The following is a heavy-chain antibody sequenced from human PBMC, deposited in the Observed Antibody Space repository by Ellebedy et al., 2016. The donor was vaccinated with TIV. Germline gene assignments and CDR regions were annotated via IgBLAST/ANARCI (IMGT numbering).Heavy chain of an antibody. CDR3: ARDPDYGDGWFES. Sequence: GESLKISCAASGFTFYRFTMNWVRQAPGKGLEWVSSISGSRSHIFYADSVKGRFTISRDNAKNSLYLQMNSLRADDTAVYYCARDPDYGDGWFESWGQGTLVTVSS. D-gene: IGHD4-17*01. CDR1: GFTFYRFT. J-gene: IGHJ5*01. V-gene: IGHV3-21*01. CDR2: ISGSRSHI.